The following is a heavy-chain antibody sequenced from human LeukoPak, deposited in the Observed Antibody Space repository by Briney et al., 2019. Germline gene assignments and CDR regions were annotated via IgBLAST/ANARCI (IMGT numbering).Heavy chain of an antibody. J-gene: IGHJ4*02. CDR3: PREHGDYVGNFDY. Sequence: SVEVSCKASGGTFSSYAISWVRQAPGQGLEWMGRIIPIFGTANYAQKFQGRVTITTDESTSTAYMELSSLRPEEPAVYYCPREHGDYVGNFDYWGQGTLVTVSS. CDR2: IIPIFGTA. D-gene: IGHD4-17*01. V-gene: IGHV1-69*05. CDR1: GGTFSSYA.